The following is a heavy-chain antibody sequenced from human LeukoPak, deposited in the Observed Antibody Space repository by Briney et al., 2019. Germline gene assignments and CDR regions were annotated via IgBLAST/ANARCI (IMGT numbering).Heavy chain of an antibody. CDR1: GFTFSTYW. V-gene: IGHV3-7*04. D-gene: IGHD3-10*01. Sequence: GGSLRLSYAPSGFTFSTYWMSWVRQTPGKGLEWMANIKQDGTEKYYVDSVKGRFTISRDNAKNSLYLQMNSLRAEDTAVYYCARHLTGGYTFDVWGQGTLVSVSS. CDR2: IKQDGTEK. J-gene: IGHJ3*01. CDR3: ARHLTGGYTFDV.